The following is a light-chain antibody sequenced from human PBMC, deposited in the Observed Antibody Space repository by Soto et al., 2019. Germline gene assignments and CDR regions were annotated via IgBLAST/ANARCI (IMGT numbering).Light chain of an antibody. CDR2: GAS. J-gene: IGKJ1*01. CDR3: QQYGSTPRT. CDR1: QSVTNTFSY. Sequence: EIVLTQSPGTLSLSPGERATLSCRASQSVTNTFSYLAWYQQKPGQAPRLLIYGASSRATGIPDRFSGSGFGTDFTLTISRLEPEDFAVYYCQQYGSTPRTFGQGTKVEIK. V-gene: IGKV3-20*01.